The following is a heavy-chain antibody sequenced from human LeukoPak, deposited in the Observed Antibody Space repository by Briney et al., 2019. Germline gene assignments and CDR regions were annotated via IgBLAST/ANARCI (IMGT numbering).Heavy chain of an antibody. J-gene: IGHJ5*01. V-gene: IGHV4-31*03. CDR3: ARDRSTPNWFDP. CDR2: IYYSGST. CDR1: GGSISSGGYY. Sequence: SETLSLTCTVSGGSISSGGYYWSWIRQHPGKGLEWIGYIYYSGSTYYNPSLKSRVTISVDTSKNQFSLKLSSVTAADTAVYYCARDRSTPNWFDPWGQGTTVTVSS.